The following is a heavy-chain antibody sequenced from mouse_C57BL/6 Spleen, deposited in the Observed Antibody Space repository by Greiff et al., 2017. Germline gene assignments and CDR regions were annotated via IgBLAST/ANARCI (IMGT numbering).Heavy chain of an antibody. CDR2: IDPENGDT. V-gene: IGHV14-4*01. J-gene: IGHJ4*01. D-gene: IGHD2-2*01. CDR3: TAMVTTKMDY. CDR1: GFNIKDDY. Sequence: VQLQQSGAELVRPGASVKLSCTASGFNIKDDYMHWVKQRPEQGLEWIGWIDPENGDTEYASKFQGKATITADTSSNTAYLQLRSLTSEDTAVYYCTAMVTTKMDYWGQGTSVTVSS.